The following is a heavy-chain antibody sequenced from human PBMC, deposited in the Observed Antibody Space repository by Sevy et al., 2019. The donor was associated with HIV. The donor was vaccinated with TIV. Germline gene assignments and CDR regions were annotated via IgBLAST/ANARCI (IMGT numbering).Heavy chain of an antibody. D-gene: IGHD3-3*01. CDR3: ARPRFLEWLSSAAFDI. V-gene: IGHV3-30-3*01. CDR1: GFTFSSYA. Sequence: GGSLRLSCAASGFTFSSYAMHWVRQAPGKGLEWVAVISYDGSNKYYADSVKGRFTISRDNSKNTLYLQMNSLGAEDTAVYYCARPRFLEWLSSAAFDIWGQGTMVTVSS. CDR2: ISYDGSNK. J-gene: IGHJ3*02.